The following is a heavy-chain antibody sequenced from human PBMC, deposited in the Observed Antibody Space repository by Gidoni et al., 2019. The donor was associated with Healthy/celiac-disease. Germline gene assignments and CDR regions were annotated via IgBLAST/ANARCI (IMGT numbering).Heavy chain of an antibody. CDR3: VHVPGVLWG. CDR1: GFTFSNAW. Sequence: EVQLVESGGGVVKPGGSLRLSCTASGFTFSNAWMSWGRQAPGKGLEWVGRLKSKTDGGTTDYAAPVKGRFTISRDDSKITLYLQMNSLKTEDTAIYYCVHVPGVLWGWGQGTLVTVSS. J-gene: IGHJ4*01. V-gene: IGHV3-15*01. CDR2: LKSKTDGGTT. D-gene: IGHD3-16*01.